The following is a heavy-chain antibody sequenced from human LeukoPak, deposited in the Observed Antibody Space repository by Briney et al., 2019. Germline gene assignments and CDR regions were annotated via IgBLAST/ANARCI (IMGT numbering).Heavy chain of an antibody. J-gene: IGHJ5*02. Sequence: PSQTLSLTCTVSGGSISSGGYYWSWIRQHPGKGLEWIGYIYYSGSTYYNPSLKSRVTISVDTSKNQFSLKLSSVTAADTAVYYCARSWGIAVAGRGWFDPWGQGTLVTVSS. CDR2: IYYSGST. V-gene: IGHV4-31*03. CDR1: GGSISSGGYY. CDR3: ARSWGIAVAGRGWFDP. D-gene: IGHD6-19*01.